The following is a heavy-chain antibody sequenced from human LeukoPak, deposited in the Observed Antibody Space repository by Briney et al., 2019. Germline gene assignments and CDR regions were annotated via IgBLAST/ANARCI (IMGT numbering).Heavy chain of an antibody. CDR2: INTEGSST. J-gene: IGHJ4*02. CDR1: GFTFSSYW. D-gene: IGHD3-10*01. V-gene: IGHV3-74*01. Sequence: GGSLRLSCVVSGFTFSSYWMHWVRQAPGKGLVWVSRINTEGSSTKYADSVKGRFSISRDNAKNTLYLQMDGLRAEDTAVYYCARAQLYYHGSGSYYTPTDYWGQGTLVAVSS. CDR3: ARAQLYYHGSGSYYTPTDY.